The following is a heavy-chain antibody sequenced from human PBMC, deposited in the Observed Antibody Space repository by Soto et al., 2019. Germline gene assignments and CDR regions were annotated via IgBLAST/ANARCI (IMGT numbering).Heavy chain of an antibody. J-gene: IGHJ4*02. CDR3: SGGVGDAF. CDR2: TNQDGSEK. Sequence: EVHLVESGGGLVQTGGSLRLSCAIFEGTVIRDWMNWVRQAPGKGLEWVAHTNQDGSEKYYVDSVKGPFTISRDNDKNSLYLQMNSLRAEDTAMYYCSGGVGDAFWGQGTLVTVSS. D-gene: IGHD1-26*01. CDR1: EGTVIRDW. V-gene: IGHV3-7*04.